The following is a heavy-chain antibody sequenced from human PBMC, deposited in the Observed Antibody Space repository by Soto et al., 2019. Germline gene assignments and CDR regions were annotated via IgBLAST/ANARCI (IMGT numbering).Heavy chain of an antibody. CDR1: GFTFSSYE. CDR2: ISTSSGTI. CDR3: ARTTFECRSISCRNYYYGLDV. Sequence: VQLVESGGGLVQPGGSLRLSCAASGFTFSSYEMNWVRQAPGKGLEWVSYISTSSGTIYYADSVKGRFTISGDNAENSLYLQMNSLRAEDTAVYYCARTTFECRSISCRNYYYGLDVWGQGTTVTVSS. D-gene: IGHD2-2*01. J-gene: IGHJ6*02. V-gene: IGHV3-48*03.